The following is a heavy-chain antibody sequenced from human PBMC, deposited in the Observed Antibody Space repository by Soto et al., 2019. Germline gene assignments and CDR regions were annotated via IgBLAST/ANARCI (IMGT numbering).Heavy chain of an antibody. CDR2: FRAAGDDGNT. CDR1: GFTFSSYS. J-gene: IGHJ6*02. Sequence: GGSLRLACVASGFTFSSYSMSWVRQAPGKGLEWVSGFRAAGDDGNTYYADSVKGRFTISRDNSKNTLFLQMNSLRAEDTTVSFCARDPQREANYGEFDYGLDVWGQGTTDTVSS. V-gene: IGHV3-23*01. D-gene: IGHD4-17*01. CDR3: ARDPQREANYGEFDYGLDV.